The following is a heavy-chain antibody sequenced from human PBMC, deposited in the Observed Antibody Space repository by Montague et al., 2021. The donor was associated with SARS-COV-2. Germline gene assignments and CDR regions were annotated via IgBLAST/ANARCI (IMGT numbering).Heavy chain of an antibody. J-gene: IGHJ4*02. V-gene: IGHV4-4*02. CDR2: IYHGGST. CDR1: GDSISSSNW. CDR3: ARLDGLGY. Sequence: SETLSLTCAVSGDSISSSNWWSWVRQPPGKGLEWIGEIYHGGSTNYTPSLKSRVTMSIDESRNQFSLSLSSLTAADTAVYYCARLDGLGYWGQGTLVAVSS. D-gene: IGHD3/OR15-3a*01.